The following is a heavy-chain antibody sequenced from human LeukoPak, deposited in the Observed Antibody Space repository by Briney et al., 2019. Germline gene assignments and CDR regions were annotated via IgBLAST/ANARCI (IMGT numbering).Heavy chain of an antibody. D-gene: IGHD6-13*01. CDR3: ASSVSSWNPFDY. CDR1: GGSISSYY. Sequence: SETLSLTCTVSGGSISSYYWSWIRQPPGKGLEWIGYIYYSGSTNYNPSLKSRVTISVDTPKNQFSLKLSSVTAADTAVYYCASSVSSWNPFDYWGQGTLVTVSS. V-gene: IGHV4-59*01. J-gene: IGHJ4*02. CDR2: IYYSGST.